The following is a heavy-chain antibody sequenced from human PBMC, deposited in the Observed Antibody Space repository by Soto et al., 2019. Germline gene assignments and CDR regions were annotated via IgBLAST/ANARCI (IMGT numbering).Heavy chain of an antibody. CDR1: GFSFSQYG. V-gene: IGHV3-48*02. CDR3: TRGGASRPDY. Sequence: EVQLVESGGGLVQPGGSLRLSCAASGFSFSQYGMDWVRQAPGKGLEWVAYISSNSRTISYADSVRGRFTVSRDNAGNSLFLQMNRLRDDDTAMYYCTRGGASRPDYWGQGTLVTV. D-gene: IGHD1-26*01. CDR2: ISSNSRTI. J-gene: IGHJ4*02.